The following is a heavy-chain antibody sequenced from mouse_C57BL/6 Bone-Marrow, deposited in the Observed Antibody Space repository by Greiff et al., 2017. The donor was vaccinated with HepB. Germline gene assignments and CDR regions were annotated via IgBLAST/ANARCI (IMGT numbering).Heavy chain of an antibody. V-gene: IGHV7-1*01. Sequence: EVQRVESGGGLVQSGRSLRLSCATSGFTFSDFYMEWVRQAPGKGLEWIAASRNKANDYTTEYSASVKGRFIVSRDTSQSILYLQMNALRAEDTAIYYCARDKEFAYWGQGTLVTVSA. CDR2: SRNKANDYTT. CDR3: ARDKEFAY. CDR1: GFTFSDFY. J-gene: IGHJ3*01.